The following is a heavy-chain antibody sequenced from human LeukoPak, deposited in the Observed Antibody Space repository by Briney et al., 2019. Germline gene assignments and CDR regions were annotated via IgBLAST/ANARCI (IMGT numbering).Heavy chain of an antibody. CDR1: GGSISSYY. CDR2: IYTSGST. J-gene: IGHJ4*02. CDR3: ARPRRGGFGELGTEYYFDY. V-gene: IGHV4-4*07. D-gene: IGHD3-10*01. Sequence: SETLSLTCTVSGGSISSYYWSWIRQPAGKGLEWIGRIYTSGSTNYNPSLKSRVTMSVDTSKNQFSLKLSSVTAADTAMYYCARPRRGGFGELGTEYYFDYWGQGTLVTVSS.